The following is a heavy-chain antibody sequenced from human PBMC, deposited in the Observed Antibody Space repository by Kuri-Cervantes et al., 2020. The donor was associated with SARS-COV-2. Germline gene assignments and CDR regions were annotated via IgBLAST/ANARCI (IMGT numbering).Heavy chain of an antibody. V-gene: IGHV4-30-4*08. Sequence: SETLSLTCTVSGGSISSDNYYWNWIRQPPGKGLEWIGYISYSGSTYYNPSLRSRVTMSVDTSKNQFSLKMTSVTAADTAVYYCARSKSYGTSSIPYFDHLGQGTLVTVSS. J-gene: IGHJ4*02. D-gene: IGHD6-6*01. CDR3: ARSKSYGTSSIPYFDH. CDR1: GGSISSDNYY. CDR2: ISYSGST.